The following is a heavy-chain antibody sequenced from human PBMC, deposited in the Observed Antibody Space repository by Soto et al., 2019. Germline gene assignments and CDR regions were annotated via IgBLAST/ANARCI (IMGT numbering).Heavy chain of an antibody. CDR1: GFTVSSNY. CDR2: IYSGGST. V-gene: IGHV3-53*01. J-gene: IGHJ4*02. D-gene: IGHD6-6*01. Sequence: EVQLVESGGGLIQPGGSLRLSCAASGFTVSSNYMSWVRQAPGKGLEWVSVIYSGGSTYYADPVKGRFTISRDNSKNTLYLQMNSLRAEDTAVYYCAREDSSSAFDYWGQGTLVTVSS. CDR3: AREDSSSAFDY.